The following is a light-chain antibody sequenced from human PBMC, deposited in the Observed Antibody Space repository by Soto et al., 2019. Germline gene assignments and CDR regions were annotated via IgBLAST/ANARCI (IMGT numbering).Light chain of an antibody. V-gene: IGKV3-15*01. CDR1: QSVSSN. CDR3: QQYKNWPRT. CDR2: GAS. Sequence: IVTTQSPATLSVSPGERATLSCRASQSVSSNLAWHQQKPGQAPRLLIYGASTRATGIPARFSGSGSGTEFTLTISSLQSEDFAVYYCQQYKNWPRTFGQGTKVEIK. J-gene: IGKJ1*01.